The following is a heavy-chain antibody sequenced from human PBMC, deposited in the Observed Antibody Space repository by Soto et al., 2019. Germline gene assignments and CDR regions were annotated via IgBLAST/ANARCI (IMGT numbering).Heavy chain of an antibody. CDR2: IKSKTDGGTT. D-gene: IGHD3-3*01. CDR3: ATLNYDFWTAMSPNEP. CDR1: GFTFSNVW. V-gene: IGHV3-15*01. Sequence: EVQLVESGGGLVKPGGSLRLSCAASGFTFSNVWMSWVRQAPGKGLEWVGRIKSKTDGGTTEYAAPVKGRFTISRDDSIKTMYLQMNSLKSEDTAVYYCATLNYDFWTAMSPNEPGGQGALVTVSS. J-gene: IGHJ5*02.